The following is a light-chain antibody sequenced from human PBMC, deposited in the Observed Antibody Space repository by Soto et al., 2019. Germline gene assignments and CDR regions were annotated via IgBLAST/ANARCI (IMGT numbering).Light chain of an antibody. CDR2: TAS. V-gene: IGKV1-5*03. Sequence: EKITITCRASHTISSCMAWSQQTPRKAPNPMIYTASPLTSRVPSRLSGSGSGPEETRTRSSLQVDDFVTYCCQDLSSSSEAVGQGTRREIK. J-gene: IGKJ5*01. CDR1: HTISSC. CDR3: QDLSSSSEA.